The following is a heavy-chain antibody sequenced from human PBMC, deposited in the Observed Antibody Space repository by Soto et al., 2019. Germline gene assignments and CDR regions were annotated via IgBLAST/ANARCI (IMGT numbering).Heavy chain of an antibody. CDR3: ARGGNGWYQDS. CDR1: GGSFSGYY. J-gene: IGHJ4*02. D-gene: IGHD6-19*01. CDR2: INHSGST. V-gene: IGHV4-34*01. Sequence: SETLSLTCAVYGGSFSGYYWSWIRQPPGKGLEWIGEINHSGSTNYNPSLKSRVTMSVDTSKNQFSLTLTSVTAADTAVYFCARGGNGWYQDSWGPGTLATVSS.